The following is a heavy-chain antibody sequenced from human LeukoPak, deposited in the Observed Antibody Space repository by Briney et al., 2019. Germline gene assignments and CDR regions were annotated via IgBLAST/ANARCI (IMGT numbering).Heavy chain of an antibody. V-gene: IGHV4-59*01. CDR1: GGSISSYY. CDR2: IYYSGST. D-gene: IGHD3-3*01. CDR3: ARVDGFWYYFDY. J-gene: IGHJ4*02. Sequence: SETLSLTCTVSGGSISSYYGSWIRQPPGKGLEWIGYIYYSGSTNYNPSLKSRVTISVDTSKNKFSLKLSSVTAADTAVYYCARVDGFWYYFDYWGQGTLVTVSS.